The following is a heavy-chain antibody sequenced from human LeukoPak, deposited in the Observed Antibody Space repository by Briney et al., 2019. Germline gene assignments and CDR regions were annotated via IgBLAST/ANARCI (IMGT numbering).Heavy chain of an antibody. CDR1: GFTFSSYG. V-gene: IGHV3-33*01. Sequence: PGGSLRLSCAASGFTFSSYGMHWVRQAPGKGLEWVAVIWYDGSNKYYADSVKGRFTISRDNSKNTLYLQMNSLRAEDTAVYYCASGYDSSGSVYGMDVWGQGTTVTVSS. CDR3: ASGYDSSGSVYGMDV. CDR2: IWYDGSNK. J-gene: IGHJ6*02. D-gene: IGHD3-22*01.